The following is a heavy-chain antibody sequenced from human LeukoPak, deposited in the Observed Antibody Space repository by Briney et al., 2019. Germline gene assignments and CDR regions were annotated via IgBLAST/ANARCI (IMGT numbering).Heavy chain of an antibody. D-gene: IGHD2-15*01. CDR2: INNDGSDK. Sequence: GGSLRLSCEASGFSFSSSWMTWVRQAPGKGLEWVATINNDGSDKYYVDSVKGRFTLSRDNAKSSLFLQMNSLRVEDTAVYYCADLGYTDGGQGTLVTVSS. V-gene: IGHV3-7*01. CDR1: GFSFSSSW. J-gene: IGHJ4*02. CDR3: ADLGYTD.